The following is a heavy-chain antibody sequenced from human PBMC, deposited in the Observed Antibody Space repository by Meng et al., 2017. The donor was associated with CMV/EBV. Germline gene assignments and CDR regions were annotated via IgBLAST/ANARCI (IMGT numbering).Heavy chain of an antibody. CDR1: GGSISSYY. V-gene: IGHV4-59*01. CDR2: IYYSGST. J-gene: IGHJ6*02. Sequence: SETLSLTCTVSGGSISSYYWSWIRQPPGKGLEWIGYIYYSGSTNYNPSLKSRVTISVDTSKNQFYLKLSSVTAADTAVYYCARGAPPTPRYGSGSYFNVPLYYYYGMDVWGQGTTVTVSS. CDR3: ARGAPPTPRYGSGSYFNVPLYYYYGMDV. D-gene: IGHD3-10*01.